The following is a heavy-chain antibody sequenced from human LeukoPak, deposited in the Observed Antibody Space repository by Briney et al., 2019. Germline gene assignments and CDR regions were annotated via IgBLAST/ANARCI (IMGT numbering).Heavy chain of an antibody. CDR2: INHSGST. Sequence: SETLSLTCAVYGGSFSGYYWSWIRQPPGKGLEWIGEINHSGSTNYNPSLKSRVTISVDTSKNQFSLKLSSVTAADTAVYYCARVVVVSSGWSDPWGQGTLVTVSS. V-gene: IGHV4-34*01. CDR1: GGSFSGYY. CDR3: ARVVVVSSGWSDP. J-gene: IGHJ5*02. D-gene: IGHD2-2*01.